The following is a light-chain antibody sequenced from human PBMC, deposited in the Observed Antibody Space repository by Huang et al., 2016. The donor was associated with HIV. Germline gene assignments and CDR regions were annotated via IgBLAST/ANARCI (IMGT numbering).Light chain of an antibody. CDR2: GAS. V-gene: IGKV3-15*01. Sequence: EIVMTQSPATLSVSPGERATLSCRASQSISSNLAWYQQKPGQAPRPLIYGASTRATGIPARFRGSGSGTEFTLTISSLLSEDFAVYYCQQYNDWPETFGQGTKLEIK. CDR1: QSISSN. CDR3: QQYNDWPET. J-gene: IGKJ2*01.